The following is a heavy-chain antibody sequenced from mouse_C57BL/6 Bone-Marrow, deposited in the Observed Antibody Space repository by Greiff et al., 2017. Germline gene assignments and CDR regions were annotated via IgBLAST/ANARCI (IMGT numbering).Heavy chain of an antibody. CDR1: GFTFSSYG. J-gene: IGHJ4*01. CDR3: ARQESMDY. Sequence: EVQLVESGGDLVKPGGSLKFSCAASGFTFSSYGMSWVRQTPDQRLEWVATISPGGSCTYYPASVKGRFTISRDNAKNTLFLQMISLKAEDKAMYYCARQESMDYWGQGTSVTGSS. CDR2: ISPGGSCT. V-gene: IGHV5-6*01.